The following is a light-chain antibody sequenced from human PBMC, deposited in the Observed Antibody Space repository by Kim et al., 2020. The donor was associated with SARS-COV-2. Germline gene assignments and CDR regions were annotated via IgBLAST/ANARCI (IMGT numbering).Light chain of an antibody. Sequence: ATINCKSSQSVLYSSDNKNYLAWYQQKPGQPPKKLIHWASTRESGVPDRFSGSESGTDFTLTISSLQAEDVAVYYCQQYFSVPVTFGQGTRLEIK. J-gene: IGKJ5*01. CDR1: QSVLYSSDNKNY. CDR3: QQYFSVPVT. V-gene: IGKV4-1*01. CDR2: WAS.